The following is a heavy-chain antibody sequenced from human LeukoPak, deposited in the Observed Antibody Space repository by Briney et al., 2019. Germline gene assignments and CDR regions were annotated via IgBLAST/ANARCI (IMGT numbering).Heavy chain of an antibody. V-gene: IGHV3-20*04. CDR3: AREEGSNLWFKGNLGGYYMDV. CDR1: GFTFDDYG. D-gene: IGHD3-10*01. CDR2: INWNGGST. Sequence: PGGSLRLSCAASGFTFDDYGMSWVRQAPGKGLEWVSGINWNGGSTGYADSVKGRFTISRDNAKNSLYLQMNSLRAEDTALYYCAREEGSNLWFKGNLGGYYMDVWGKGTTVTISS. J-gene: IGHJ6*03.